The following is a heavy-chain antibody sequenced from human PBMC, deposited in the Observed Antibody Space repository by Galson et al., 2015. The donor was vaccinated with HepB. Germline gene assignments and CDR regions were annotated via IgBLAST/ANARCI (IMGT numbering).Heavy chain of an antibody. V-gene: IGHV1-2*04. D-gene: IGHD2-15*01. CDR2: INANSGGT. CDR1: GYTFTDYY. Sequence: SVKVSCKASGYTFTDYYLHWVRQAPGQGLEWMGWINANSGGTNYAQKFQGWATMTRDTSISTAYMELSRLRSDDTAVYYCARGYCTGGNCYNFDYWGQGTLVTVPS. J-gene: IGHJ4*02. CDR3: ARGYCTGGNCYNFDY.